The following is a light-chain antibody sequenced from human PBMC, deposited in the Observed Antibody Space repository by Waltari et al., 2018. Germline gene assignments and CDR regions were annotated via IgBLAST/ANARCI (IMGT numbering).Light chain of an antibody. J-gene: IGKJ5*01. CDR2: KAS. CDR3: QPYNSYSIM. V-gene: IGKV1-5*03. CDR1: PSISDW. Sequence: TQSPATLSLSPGARDTLACRARPSISDWLAWYQQKPGKAPKLLIYKASSLESGVPSRFGCSGSGTEFTLTISSLQPDDFATYYCQPYNSYSIMFGQGTRLEIK.